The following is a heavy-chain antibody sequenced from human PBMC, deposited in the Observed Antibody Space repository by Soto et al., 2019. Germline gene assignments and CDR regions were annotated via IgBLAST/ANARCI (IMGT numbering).Heavy chain of an antibody. V-gene: IGHV1-18*01. CDR3: ARDLRYGLWAY. Sequence: GKGHEWMGWISAHNGNTKYAQKLQGRVTMTTDTSTSTAYMELRSLRSDYTVVYYCARDLRYGLWAYWGQGSLVIVSS. J-gene: IGHJ4*02. D-gene: IGHD2-21*01. CDR2: ISAHNGNT.